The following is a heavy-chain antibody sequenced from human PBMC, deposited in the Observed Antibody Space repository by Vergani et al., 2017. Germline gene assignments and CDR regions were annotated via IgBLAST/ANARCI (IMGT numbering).Heavy chain of an antibody. V-gene: IGHV3-49*04. CDR1: VFSFGDYA. CDR2: IRNKAYGETT. CDR3: TTPTNWELRYYFDY. J-gene: IGHJ4*02. D-gene: IGHD3-9*01. Sequence: EVQLVESGGGFVPPGGSLRLSCAASVFSFGDYAMTWVRQAPGKCLEWVAVIRNKAYGETTDYAAPVKGRFTISRDDSKNTLYLEMNSLKTEDTAIYYWTTPTNWELRYYFDYWGQGTLVTVSS.